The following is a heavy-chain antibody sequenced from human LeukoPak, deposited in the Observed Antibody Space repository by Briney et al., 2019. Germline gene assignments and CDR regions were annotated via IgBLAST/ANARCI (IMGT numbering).Heavy chain of an antibody. CDR2: IYYSGST. CDR1: GFTFSSYA. D-gene: IGHD3-22*01. Sequence: PGGSLRLSCAASGFTFSSYAMTWIRQAPGKGLEWIGYIYYSGSTNYNPSLKSRVTISIDTSKNQFSLKLSSVTAADTAVYYCARTAYDSSGNFFDYWGQGTLVTVSS. V-gene: IGHV4-59*01. CDR3: ARTAYDSSGNFFDY. J-gene: IGHJ4*02.